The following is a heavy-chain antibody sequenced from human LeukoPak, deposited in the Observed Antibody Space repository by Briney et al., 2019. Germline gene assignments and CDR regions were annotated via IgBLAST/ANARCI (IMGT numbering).Heavy chain of an antibody. CDR2: TWSDGTTK. V-gene: IGHV3-33*01. CDR1: GFIFSNCG. CDR3: ARHERYYYDSSGYGY. D-gene: IGHD3-22*01. J-gene: IGHJ4*02. Sequence: GGSLRLSCAASGFIFSNCGMHWVRQAPGKGLEWVAFTWSDGTTKHYADSVKGRFTISRDNAKNSLYLQMNSLRAEDTAVYYCARHERYYYDSSGYGYWGQGTLVTVSS.